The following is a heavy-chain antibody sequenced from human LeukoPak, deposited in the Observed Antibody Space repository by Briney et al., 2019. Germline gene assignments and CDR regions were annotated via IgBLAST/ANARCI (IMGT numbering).Heavy chain of an antibody. CDR2: INHSGST. V-gene: IGHV4-34*01. CDR1: GGSISSYY. CDR3: ARNSARCSGGSCYDFDY. J-gene: IGHJ4*02. D-gene: IGHD2-15*01. Sequence: SETLSLTCTVSGGSISSYYWSWIRQPPGKGLEWIGEINHSGSTNYNPSLKSRVTISVDTSKNQFSLKLSSVTAADTAVYYCARNSARCSGGSCYDFDYWGQGTLVTVSS.